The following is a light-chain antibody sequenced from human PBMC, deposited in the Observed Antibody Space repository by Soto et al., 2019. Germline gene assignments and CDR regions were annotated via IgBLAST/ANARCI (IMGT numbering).Light chain of an antibody. V-gene: IGLV2-8*01. CDR1: SSDVGGYNY. CDR3: TAYTGIKNFVV. CDR2: EVT. Sequence: QSALTQPPSASGSPGQSVTISCTGTSSDVGGYNYVSWYQQHPDKAPKLMIYEVTKRPSGVPDRFSGSKSGNTASLTVSGRPAEDEAHYYCTAYTGIKNFVVFGGGTKLTVL. J-gene: IGLJ2*01.